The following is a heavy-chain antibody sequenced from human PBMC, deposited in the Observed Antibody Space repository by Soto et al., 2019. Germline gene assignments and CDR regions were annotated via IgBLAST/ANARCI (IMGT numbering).Heavy chain of an antibody. Sequence: QVQLVQSGAEVKKPGSSVKVSCKASGGTFSSYTISWVRQAPGQGIEWMGRIIPILGIANYAQKFQGRVTITADKSTSTAYMELSILRSEDMAVYYCAMYRQGYDILLGSNENWFDPWGQGTLVTVSS. V-gene: IGHV1-69*02. CDR3: AMYRQGYDILLGSNENWFDP. CDR2: IIPILGIA. D-gene: IGHD3-9*01. CDR1: GGTFSSYT. J-gene: IGHJ5*02.